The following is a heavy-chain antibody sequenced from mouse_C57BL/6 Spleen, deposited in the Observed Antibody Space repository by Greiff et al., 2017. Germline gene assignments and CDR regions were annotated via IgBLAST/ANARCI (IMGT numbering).Heavy chain of an antibody. D-gene: IGHD1-1*01. Sequence: EVKLMESGAELVKPGASVKLSCTASGFNIKDYYMHWVKQRTEQGLEWIGRIDPEDGETKYAPKFQGKATITADTSSNTAYLQLSSLTSEDTAVYYCARHYGSRRWYFEVWGTGTTVTVSS. V-gene: IGHV14-2*01. CDR3: ARHYGSRRWYFEV. CDR1: GFNIKDYY. J-gene: IGHJ1*03. CDR2: IDPEDGET.